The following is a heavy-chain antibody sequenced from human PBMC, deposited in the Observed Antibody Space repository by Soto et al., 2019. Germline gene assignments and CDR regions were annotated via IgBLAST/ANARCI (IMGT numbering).Heavy chain of an antibody. V-gene: IGHV5-10-1*01. CDR1: GYSFTSYW. J-gene: IGHJ6*02. CDR3: ARDIVVVPAAMPHGMDV. D-gene: IGHD2-2*01. Sequence: PGESLKISCKGSGYSFTSYWISWVRQMPGKGLEWMGRIDPSDSYTNYSPSFQGHVTISADKSISTAYLQWSSLKASDTAMYYCARDIVVVPAAMPHGMDVWGQGTTVTVSS. CDR2: IDPSDSYT.